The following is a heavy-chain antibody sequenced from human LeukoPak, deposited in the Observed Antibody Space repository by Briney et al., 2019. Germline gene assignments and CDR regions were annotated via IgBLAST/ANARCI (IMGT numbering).Heavy chain of an antibody. CDR3: VGKVTGSGSHYPPDFDY. Sequence: GGSLRLSCAASGFTFSSYAMSWVRQAPGKGLEWVSAISGSGGGTYYADSVKGRFTISRDNSKNTLYLQMNSLRAEDTAVYYCVGKVTGSGSHYPPDFDYWGQGTLVTVSS. V-gene: IGHV3-23*01. D-gene: IGHD3-10*01. CDR1: GFTFSSYA. CDR2: ISGSGGGT. J-gene: IGHJ4*02.